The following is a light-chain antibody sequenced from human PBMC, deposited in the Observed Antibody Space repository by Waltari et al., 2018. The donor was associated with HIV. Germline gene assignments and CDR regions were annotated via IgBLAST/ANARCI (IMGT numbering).Light chain of an antibody. J-gene: IGLJ2*01. CDR3: AAWDDSLNGHVL. CDR2: NNN. V-gene: IGLV1-44*01. Sequence: QSVLTQPPSASGTPGQRVTFSCSGSSSNIGSNPVDWYQKLPGTAPRLLIYNNNQRLAGVPDRCSGSKSGTSASLGISGLQSEDEDDYYCAAWDDSLNGHVLFGGGTKLTVL. CDR1: SSNIGSNP.